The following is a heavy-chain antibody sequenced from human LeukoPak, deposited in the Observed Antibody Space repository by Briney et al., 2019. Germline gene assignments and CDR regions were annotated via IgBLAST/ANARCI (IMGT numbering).Heavy chain of an antibody. V-gene: IGHV3-21*01. Sequence: GGSLRLSCAASGLSSYSLNWVRQAPAQGLEWVSSISSDSDYIYYADSVKGRFTISRDHAKNSLYLQMNSLRAEDTAIYYCARDTWGTHAYWGQGTLATVSS. CDR2: ISSDSDYI. CDR3: ARDTWGTHAY. D-gene: IGHD3-16*01. J-gene: IGHJ4*02. CDR1: GLSSYS.